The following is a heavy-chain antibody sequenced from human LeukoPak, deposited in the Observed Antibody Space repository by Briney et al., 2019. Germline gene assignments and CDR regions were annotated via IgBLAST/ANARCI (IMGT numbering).Heavy chain of an antibody. Sequence: GGSLRLSCAASGFTFSSYAMHWVRQAPGKGLEWVAVISYDGSNKYYADSVKGRFTISRDNSKNTLYLQMNSLTAEDTAVYYCVRYRREGLYYFDYWGQGTLVTVSS. CDR1: GFTFSSYA. CDR3: VRYRREGLYYFDY. J-gene: IGHJ4*02. V-gene: IGHV3-30*04. CDR2: ISYDGSNK.